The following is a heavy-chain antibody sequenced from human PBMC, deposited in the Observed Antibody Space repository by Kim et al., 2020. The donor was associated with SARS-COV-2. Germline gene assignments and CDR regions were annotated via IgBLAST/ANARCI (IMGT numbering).Heavy chain of an antibody. J-gene: IGHJ3*02. Sequence: GGSLRLSCAASGLTFRSYEMNWVRQAPGKGLEWVSYISGSGSSKYYADSVKGRFTISRDNAKDSLYLQMNGLRAEDTAVYYCVREVVVSPDAFDIWGQGTMVTVSS. D-gene: IGHD3-22*01. V-gene: IGHV3-48*03. CDR2: ISGSGSSK. CDR3: VREVVVSPDAFDI. CDR1: GLTFRSYE.